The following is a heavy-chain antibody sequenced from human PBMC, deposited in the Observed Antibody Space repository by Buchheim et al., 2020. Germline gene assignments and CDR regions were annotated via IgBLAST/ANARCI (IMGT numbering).Heavy chain of an antibody. CDR2: INHSGST. CDR3: ARWGSGYSYGYGFDY. Sequence: QVQLQQWGAGLLKPSETLSLTCAVYGRSFSGYYWSWIRQPPGKGLEWIGEINHSGSTNYNPSLKSRVTISVDTSKNQFSLKLSSVTAADTAVYYCARWGSGYSYGYGFDYWGQGTL. J-gene: IGHJ4*02. V-gene: IGHV4-34*01. CDR1: GRSFSGYY. D-gene: IGHD5-18*01.